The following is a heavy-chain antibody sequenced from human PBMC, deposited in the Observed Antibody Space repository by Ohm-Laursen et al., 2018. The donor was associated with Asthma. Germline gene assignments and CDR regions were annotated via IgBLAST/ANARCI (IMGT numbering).Heavy chain of an antibody. J-gene: IGHJ6*02. D-gene: IGHD5-12*01. CDR1: GFTFSSYG. CDR3: ARDIRGYDWIIYYGMDV. Sequence: RSLRLSCTAIGFTFSSYGMHWVRQAPGKGLEWVAVIWYDGSNKYYADSVKGRFTISRDNSKNTLYLQMNSLRAEDTAVYYCARDIRGYDWIIYYGMDVWGQGTTVTVSS. V-gene: IGHV3-33*01. CDR2: IWYDGSNK.